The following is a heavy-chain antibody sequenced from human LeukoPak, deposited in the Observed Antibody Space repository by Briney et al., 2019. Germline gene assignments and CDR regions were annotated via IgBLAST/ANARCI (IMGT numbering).Heavy chain of an antibody. Sequence: GGSLRLSCAASGFTFSSYSMNWVRQAPGKGLEWVSRITASGTAMFYADSVKGRFTISRDNAKNSLYLQMNSLRGEDTAVYYCASSGSYRFDYWGQGTLVTVSS. V-gene: IGHV3-48*01. D-gene: IGHD1-26*01. CDR2: ITASGTAM. J-gene: IGHJ4*02. CDR1: GFTFSSYS. CDR3: ASSGSYRFDY.